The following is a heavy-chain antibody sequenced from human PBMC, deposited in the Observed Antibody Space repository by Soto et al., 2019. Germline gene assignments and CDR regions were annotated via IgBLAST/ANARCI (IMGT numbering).Heavy chain of an antibody. J-gene: IGHJ4*02. V-gene: IGHV4-30-2*02. Sequence: SETLSLTCAVSGGSISSGGYSWSWIRQPPGKGLEWIGYIYHSGSTYYNPSLKSRVTISVDRSKNQSSLKLSSVTAADTAVYYCARSDGRYWGQGTLVTVSS. CDR1: GGSISSGGYS. CDR3: ARSDGRY. CDR2: IYHSGST.